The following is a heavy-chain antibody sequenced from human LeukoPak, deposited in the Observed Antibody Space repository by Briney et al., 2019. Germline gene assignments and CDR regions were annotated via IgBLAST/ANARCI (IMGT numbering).Heavy chain of an antibody. J-gene: IGHJ3*02. Sequence: GGSLRLSCAASGFTFSNYWMSWVRQAPGKGLEWVANIKQDGSEKDYMHSVKGRFTISRDNAKNALYLQMNNLRAEDTAVYFCARHWTKVMITFGGVIVIPTAFDIWGQGTMATVSS. D-gene: IGHD3-16*02. V-gene: IGHV3-7*01. CDR1: GFTFSNYW. CDR2: IKQDGSEK. CDR3: ARHWTKVMITFGGVIVIPTAFDI.